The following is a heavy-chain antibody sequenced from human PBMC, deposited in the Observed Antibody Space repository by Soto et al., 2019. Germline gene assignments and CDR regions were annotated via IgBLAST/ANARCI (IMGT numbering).Heavy chain of an antibody. D-gene: IGHD6-13*01. CDR3: ARPTYSSSWRPFYY. V-gene: IGHV3-23*01. CDR1: GFTFSSYA. CDR2: ISGSGGST. J-gene: IGHJ4*02. Sequence: EVQLLESGGGLVQPGGSLRLSCAASGFTFSSYAMSWVRQAPGKGLEWVSAISGSGGSTYYADSVKGRFTISRDNSKNTLYLQMNSLRAEDTVVYYCARPTYSSSWRPFYYWGQGTLFTVSS.